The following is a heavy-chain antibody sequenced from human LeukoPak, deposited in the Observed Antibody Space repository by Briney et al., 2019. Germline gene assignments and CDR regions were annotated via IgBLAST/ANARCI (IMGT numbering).Heavy chain of an antibody. J-gene: IGHJ6*02. CDR3: ARDPGYSSSWEYYYYYGMDV. CDR2: IRAYNGNT. Sequence: GASVKVSCKASGYTFTSYGISWVRQAPGQGLEWMGWIRAYNGNTNYAQKLQGRVTMTTDTSTSTAYMELRSLRSDDTAVYYCARDPGYSSSWEYYYYYGMDVWGQGTTVTVSS. D-gene: IGHD6-13*01. CDR1: GYTFTSYG. V-gene: IGHV1-18*01.